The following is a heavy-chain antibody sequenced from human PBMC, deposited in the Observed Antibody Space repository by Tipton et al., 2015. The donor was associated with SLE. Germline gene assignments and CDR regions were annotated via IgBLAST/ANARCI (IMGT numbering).Heavy chain of an antibody. Sequence: TLSLTCTVSGGSISGYYWSWIRQPPGKGLEWIGYIYYTGSTNYNPSLKSRVTISVDTSKNQFSLKLTSVTAADTAVYYCATGILLKFSGSLPIYAYTIWGQGTMVTVPS. CDR3: ATGILLKFSGSLPIYAYTI. J-gene: IGHJ3*02. CDR1: GGSISGYY. V-gene: IGHV4-59*01. CDR2: IYYTGST. D-gene: IGHD1-26*01.